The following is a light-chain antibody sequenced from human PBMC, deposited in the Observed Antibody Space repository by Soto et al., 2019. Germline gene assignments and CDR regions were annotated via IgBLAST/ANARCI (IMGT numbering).Light chain of an antibody. J-gene: IGKJ1*01. Sequence: DIVMTQSPDSLAVSLGERATINCKSSQSVLYSSNNKNYLAWYQQKPGQPPKLLIYWASTRESGVPDRFSGSGSGTDFTLTISSLQAEDVAVYYCQQYYSTPQTSGQGTKVDIK. V-gene: IGKV4-1*01. CDR2: WAS. CDR1: QSVLYSSNNKNY. CDR3: QQYYSTPQT.